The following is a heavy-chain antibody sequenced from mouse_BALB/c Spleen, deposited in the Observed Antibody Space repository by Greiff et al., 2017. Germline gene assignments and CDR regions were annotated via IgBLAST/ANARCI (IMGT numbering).Heavy chain of an antibody. D-gene: IGHD1-1*02. V-gene: IGHV1-80*01. J-gene: IGHJ1*01. Sequence: VQLQQSGAELVRPGSSVKISCKASGYAFSSYWMNWVKQRPGQGLEWIGQIYPGDGDTNYNGKFKGKATLTADKSSSTAYMQLSSLTSEDSAVYFCARGGGNDWYFDVWGAGTTVTVSS. CDR2: IYPGDGDT. CDR3: ARGGGNDWYFDV. CDR1: GYAFSSYW.